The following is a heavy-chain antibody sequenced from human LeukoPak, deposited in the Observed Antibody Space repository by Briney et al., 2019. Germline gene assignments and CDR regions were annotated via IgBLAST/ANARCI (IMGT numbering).Heavy chain of an antibody. CDR2: INDSGST. J-gene: IGHJ4*02. V-gene: IGHV4-34*01. D-gene: IGHD2-2*01. Sequence: KPSETLSLTCAVSGGAFSNYFWTWIRQPPGKGLEWIAEINDSGSTNSNSSLRSRVAISLDTSKNQFSLRLTSATAADTAVYYCARGQYCSTTTCYSARRYFDFWGQGTLVTVSS. CDR3: ARGQYCSTTTCYSARRYFDF. CDR1: GGAFSNYF.